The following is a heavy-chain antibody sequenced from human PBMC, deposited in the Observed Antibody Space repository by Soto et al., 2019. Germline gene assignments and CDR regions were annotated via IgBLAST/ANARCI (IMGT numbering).Heavy chain of an antibody. Sequence: GGSLRLSCAASGFTFNTFGMHWVRQAPGKGLEWVAVISYDGSDKYYSDSVKGRFTISRDNSMNTLYLQMNSLRTEDTAVYYCAKSPNFYCSSYHCYKYYFDYWGQGTLVTVSS. CDR1: GFTFNTFG. J-gene: IGHJ4*02. CDR3: AKSPNFYCSSYHCYKYYFDY. CDR2: ISYDGSDK. D-gene: IGHD2-2*01. V-gene: IGHV3-30*18.